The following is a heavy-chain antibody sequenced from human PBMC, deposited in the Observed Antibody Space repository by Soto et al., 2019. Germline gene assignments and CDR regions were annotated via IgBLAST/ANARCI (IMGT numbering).Heavy chain of an antibody. CDR3: ARGFGIAAAGTDD. V-gene: IGHV3-33*01. CDR1: GFTFSSYG. J-gene: IGHJ4*02. CDR2: LWYDGSNK. Sequence: QVQLVESGGGVVQPGRSLRLSCAASGFTFSSYGMHWVRQAPGKGLAWVAVLWYDGSNKYYADSVKGRFTISRDNSKNRLYPQINSLRAEDTAVYYGARGFGIAAAGTDDWGQGTLVTVSS. D-gene: IGHD6-13*01.